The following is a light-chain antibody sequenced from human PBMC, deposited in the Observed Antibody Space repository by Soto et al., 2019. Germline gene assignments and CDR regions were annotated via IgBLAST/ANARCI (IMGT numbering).Light chain of an antibody. CDR1: QSISSW. Sequence: DIQMTQSPSTLSASVGDRVTITCRASQSISSWLAWYQQKPGKAPKLLIYKASSLESGVPSRFSGSGSGTDFSLTISSQQPEDSATYYCQQSYSTLWTFGQGTKVDIK. CDR3: QQSYSTLWT. V-gene: IGKV1-5*03. CDR2: KAS. J-gene: IGKJ1*01.